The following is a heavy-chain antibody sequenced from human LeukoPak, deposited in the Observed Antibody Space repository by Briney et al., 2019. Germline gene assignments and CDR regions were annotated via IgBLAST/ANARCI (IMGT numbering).Heavy chain of an antibody. Sequence: PGGSLRLSCAASGFTFSNYWMSWVRQAPGKGLEWIGEINHSGSTNYNPSLKSRVTISVDTSKNQFSLKLSSVTAADTAVYYCARGTMTTVTYYFDYWGQGTLVTVSS. J-gene: IGHJ4*02. CDR3: ARGTMTTVTYYFDY. CDR2: INHSGST. CDR1: GFTFSNYW. D-gene: IGHD4-17*01. V-gene: IGHV4-34*01.